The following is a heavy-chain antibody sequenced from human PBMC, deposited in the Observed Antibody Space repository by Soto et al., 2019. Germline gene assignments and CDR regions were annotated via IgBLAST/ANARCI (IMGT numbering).Heavy chain of an antibody. CDR2: IYYSGST. D-gene: IGHD6-6*01. CDR1: GGSISSYY. J-gene: IGHJ6*03. Sequence: PSETLSLTCTVSGGSISSYYWSWIRQPPGKGLEWIGYIYYSGSTNYNPPLKSRVTISVDTSKNQFSLKLSSVTAADTAVYYCARARPSYYYYMDVWGKRTTVTVSS. CDR3: ARARPSYYYYMDV. V-gene: IGHV4-59*01.